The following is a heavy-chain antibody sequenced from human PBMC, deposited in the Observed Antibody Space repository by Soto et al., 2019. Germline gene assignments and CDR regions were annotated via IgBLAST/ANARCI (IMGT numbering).Heavy chain of an antibody. CDR1: GYTFTIYW. V-gene: IGHV1-18*01. Sequence: GASVKVASKASGYTFTIYWITGVRQAPGQWLDWMEWIIAYNGNINYVQKLQGRVTITTDTFTSTAYKELRSLRSDDTALYISVRDSSTSHRWLDPWRQRSLVIV. CDR3: VRDSSTSHRWLDP. D-gene: IGHD6-6*01. J-gene: IGHJ5*02. CDR2: IIAYNGNI.